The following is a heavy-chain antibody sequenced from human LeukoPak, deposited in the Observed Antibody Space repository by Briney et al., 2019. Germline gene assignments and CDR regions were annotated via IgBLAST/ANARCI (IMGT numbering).Heavy chain of an antibody. V-gene: IGHV3-43*02. CDR3: ANSDYYDSSGSTHDAFDI. CDR1: GFTFDDYA. D-gene: IGHD3-22*01. CDR2: ISGDGGST. J-gene: IGHJ3*02. Sequence: PGGSLRLSCAASGFTFDDYAMHWVRQAPGKGLEWVSLISGDGGSTYYADSVKGRFTISRDNSKNSLYLQMNSLRTEDTALYYCANSDYYDSSGSTHDAFDIWGQGTMVTVSP.